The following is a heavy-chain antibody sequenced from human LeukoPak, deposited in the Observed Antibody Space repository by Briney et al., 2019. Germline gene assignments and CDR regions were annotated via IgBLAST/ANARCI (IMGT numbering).Heavy chain of an antibody. CDR2: INHSGST. V-gene: IGHV4-34*01. Sequence: SETLSLTCAVYGGSFSGYCWSWIRQPPGKGLEWIGEINHSGSTNYNPSLKSRVTISVDTSKNQFSLKLSSVTAADTAVYYCASATMVRWFDPWGQGTLVTVSS. J-gene: IGHJ5*02. CDR3: ASATMVRWFDP. CDR1: GGSFSGYC. D-gene: IGHD3-10*01.